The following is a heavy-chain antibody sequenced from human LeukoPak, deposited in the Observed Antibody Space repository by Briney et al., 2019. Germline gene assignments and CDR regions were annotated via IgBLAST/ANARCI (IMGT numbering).Heavy chain of an antibody. Sequence: GGSLRLSCAASGFTVSSNYMSWVRQAPGKGLEWVSVIYSGGSTYYADSVKGRFTISRDNSKNTLYLQMNSLRAEDTAVYYCAKDRVATRNRPQGYFDYWGQGTLVTVSS. CDR3: AKDRVATRNRPQGYFDY. CDR1: GFTVSSNY. J-gene: IGHJ4*02. D-gene: IGHD5-12*01. CDR2: IYSGGST. V-gene: IGHV3-53*01.